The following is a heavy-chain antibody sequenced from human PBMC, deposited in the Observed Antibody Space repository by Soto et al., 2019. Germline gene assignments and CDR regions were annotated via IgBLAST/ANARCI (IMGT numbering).Heavy chain of an antibody. J-gene: IGHJ6*03. V-gene: IGHV4-39*01. Sequence: PSETLSLTCTVSGGSISSSSYYWGWIRQPPGKGLEWIGSIYYSGSTYYNPSLKSRVTISVDTSKNQFSLNPSSVTAADTAVYYCANIKRITIFGVVIIESPHYSYYMDVWGKGTTVTVSS. D-gene: IGHD3-3*01. CDR2: IYYSGST. CDR3: ANIKRITIFGVVIIESPHYSYYMDV. CDR1: GGSISSSSYY.